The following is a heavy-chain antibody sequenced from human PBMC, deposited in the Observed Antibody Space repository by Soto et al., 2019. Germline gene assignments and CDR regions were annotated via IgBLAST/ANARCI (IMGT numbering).Heavy chain of an antibody. J-gene: IGHJ6*02. Sequence: QVQLVQSGAEVKKPGSSVKVSCKASGGTFSSYAISWVRQAPGQGLEWMGGIIPIFGTANYAQKFQGRVTITADESTSTAYMELSSIRSEDTAVYYCASSRCCISTSSHPSSFGYDCYGMDVWGQGTTVTVSS. CDR2: IIPIFGTA. D-gene: IGHD2-2*01. CDR1: GGTFSSYA. V-gene: IGHV1-69*12. CDR3: ASSRCCISTSSHPSSFGYDCYGMDV.